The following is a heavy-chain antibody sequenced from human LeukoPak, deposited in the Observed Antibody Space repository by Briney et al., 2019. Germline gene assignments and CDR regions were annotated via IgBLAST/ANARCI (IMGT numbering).Heavy chain of an antibody. V-gene: IGHV4-34*01. CDR3: ARRLGVWFGELLGYYFDY. J-gene: IGHJ4*02. CDR1: GGSFRGYY. Sequence: SETLSLTCAVYGGSFRGYYWSWIRQPPGKGLEWIGEINHSGSTNYNPSLKSRVTISVDTSKNQFSLKLSSVTAADTAVYYCARRLGVWFGELLGYYFDYWGQGTLVTVSS. CDR2: INHSGST. D-gene: IGHD3-10*01.